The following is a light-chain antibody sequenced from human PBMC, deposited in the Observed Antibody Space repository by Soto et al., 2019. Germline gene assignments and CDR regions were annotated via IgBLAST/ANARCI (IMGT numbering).Light chain of an antibody. CDR3: QQLNSYLGT. J-gene: IGKJ3*01. CDR2: AAS. V-gene: IGKV1-9*01. Sequence: XVXITCRASQXXXSYLAWYQQKPGKAPKLLIYAASTLQSGVPSRXSXXXXXXXXTXTISSLQPEDFATYYCQQLNSYLGTFGPGTKVDXK. CDR1: QXXXSY.